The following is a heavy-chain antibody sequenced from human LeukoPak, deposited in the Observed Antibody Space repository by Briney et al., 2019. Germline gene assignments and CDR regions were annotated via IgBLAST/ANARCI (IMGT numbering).Heavy chain of an antibody. CDR1: GYTFTSYG. V-gene: IGHV1-18*01. CDR3: ARGKDTAMVMDYYYYGMDV. CDR2: ISAYNGNT. J-gene: IGHJ6*02. D-gene: IGHD5-18*01. Sequence: ASVTVSCTASGYTFTSYGISWVRQAPGQGLEWMGWISAYNGNTNYAQKLQGRVTMTTDTSTSTAYMELRSLRSDDTAVYYCARGKDTAMVMDYYYYGMDVWGHGTTVTVSS.